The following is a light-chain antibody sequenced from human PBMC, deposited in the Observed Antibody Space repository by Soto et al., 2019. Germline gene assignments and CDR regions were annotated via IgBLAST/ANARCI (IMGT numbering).Light chain of an antibody. CDR3: SSYTSSSTPYV. CDR1: SSDVGSYDY. CDR2: EVS. V-gene: IGLV2-14*01. J-gene: IGLJ1*01. Sequence: QSALSQPASVSGSPGQSITISCTGTSSDVGSYDYVSWYQQHPGKAPKLMIDEVSNRPSGVSNRFSGSKSGNTASLTISGLLAEDEADYYCSSYTSSSTPYVFGTGTQLTVL.